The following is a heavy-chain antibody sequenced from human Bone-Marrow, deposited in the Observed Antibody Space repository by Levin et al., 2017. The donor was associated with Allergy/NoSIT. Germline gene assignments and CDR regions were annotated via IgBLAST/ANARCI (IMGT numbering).Heavy chain of an antibody. CDR3: GHSTRGYGDFLSLAS. J-gene: IGHJ5*02. V-gene: IGHV2-5*02. CDR2: IYWDDDK. Sequence: SGPTLVKPTQTLTLTCTFSGFSLSPSGEGVAWIRQPPGQALEWLALIYWDDDKRYSPSLRSRLTITKDTSKNQVVLTVTNMDPVDTATYYCGHSTRGYGDFLSLASWGQGTLVIVSS. D-gene: IGHD4-17*01. CDR1: GFSLSPSGEG.